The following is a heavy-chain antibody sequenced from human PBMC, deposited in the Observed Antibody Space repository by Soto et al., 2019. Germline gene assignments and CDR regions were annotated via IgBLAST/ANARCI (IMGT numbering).Heavy chain of an antibody. D-gene: IGHD4-17*01. CDR1: GFIFSHYG. CDR2: IWYDGSNK. CDR3: AIGFPTVPTWLFFDS. V-gene: IGHV3-33*01. J-gene: IGHJ4*02. Sequence: ESGGGVVQPGRSLRLSCAASGFIFSHYGMHWVRQAPGKGLEWVAVIWYDGSNKYYVDSVKGRFTISRDNSKNTLYLQMNSLSAEDTAVYYCAIGFPTVPTWLFFDSWGQGALVTVSS.